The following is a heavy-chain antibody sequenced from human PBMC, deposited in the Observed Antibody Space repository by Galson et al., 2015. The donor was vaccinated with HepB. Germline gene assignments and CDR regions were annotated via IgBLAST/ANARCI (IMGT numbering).Heavy chain of an antibody. CDR2: ISSRGSSI. D-gene: IGHD2/OR15-2a*01. CDR3: ARDRERLCYFDY. CDR1: GFTFSNYS. Sequence: SLRLSCAASGFTFSNYSMNWVRQAPGKGLEWVSYISSRGSSIYYADSVKGRFTISRDNAKNSLHLQMDSLRDEDTAVYYCARDRERLCYFDYWGQGTLVTVSS. V-gene: IGHV3-48*02. J-gene: IGHJ4*02.